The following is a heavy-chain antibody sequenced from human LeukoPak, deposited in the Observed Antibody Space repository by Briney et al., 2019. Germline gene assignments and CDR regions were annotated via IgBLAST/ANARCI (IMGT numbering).Heavy chain of an antibody. CDR2: ISSSSSYI. D-gene: IGHD3-22*01. Sequence: GGSLRLSCAASGFTFSSYAMHWVRQAPGKGLEWVSSISSSSSYIYYADSVKGRFTISRDNAKNSLYLQMNSLRAEDTAVYYCARGPRYYDSSVHAFDIWGQGTMVTVSS. CDR3: ARGPRYYDSSVHAFDI. CDR1: GFTFSSYA. V-gene: IGHV3-21*01. J-gene: IGHJ3*02.